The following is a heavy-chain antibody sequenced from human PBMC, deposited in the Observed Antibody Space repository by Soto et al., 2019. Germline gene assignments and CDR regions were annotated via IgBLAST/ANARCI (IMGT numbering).Heavy chain of an antibody. D-gene: IGHD1-7*01. V-gene: IGHV4-30-4*01. Sequence: PSETLSLTCTVSGDSISSADYYLSWIRHTPGKGLEWIGHLFYSCTTYYNPSLKSRLTISVETSKNHCSLRLTSVTAADTAVYYCSRDFWVEPELHYYLMAFRGQGSTVTVSS. CDR1: GDSISSADYY. CDR3: SRDFWVEPELHYYLMAF. J-gene: IGHJ6*02. CDR2: LFYSCTT.